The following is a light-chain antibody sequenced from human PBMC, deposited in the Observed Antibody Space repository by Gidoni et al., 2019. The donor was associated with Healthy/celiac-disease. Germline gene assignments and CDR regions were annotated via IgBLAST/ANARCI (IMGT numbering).Light chain of an antibody. Sequence: QSELTQPPTVSGSAGQSITISCTGTSSDGGIYNLVSWYQHHPGKAPQLIIYEGSKRPSVVSNRFSGSKSGNTASLTISGLQAEDEADYYCCSYAVSTTYVFGTVTKVTVL. CDR3: CSYAVSTTYV. CDR2: EGS. CDR1: SSDGGIYNL. V-gene: IGLV2-23*01. J-gene: IGLJ1*01.